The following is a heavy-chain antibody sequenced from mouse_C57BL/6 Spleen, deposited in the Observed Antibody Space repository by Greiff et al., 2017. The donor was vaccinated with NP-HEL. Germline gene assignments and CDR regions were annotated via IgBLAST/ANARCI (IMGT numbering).Heavy chain of an antibody. CDR3: ARGDYDPSY. D-gene: IGHD2-4*01. J-gene: IGHJ3*01. V-gene: IGHV1-4*01. CDR1: GYTFTSYT. Sequence: QVQLQQSGAELARPGASVKMSCTASGYTFTSYTMHWVKQRPGQGLEWIGYINPSSGYTKYNQKFKDKATLTADKSSSTAYMQLSSLTSEDSAVYYCARGDYDPSYWGQGTLVTVSA. CDR2: INPSSGYT.